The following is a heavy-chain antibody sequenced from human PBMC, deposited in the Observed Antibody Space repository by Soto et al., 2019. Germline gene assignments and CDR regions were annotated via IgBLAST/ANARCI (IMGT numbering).Heavy chain of an antibody. CDR3: ARVSTPRSYDYGVVDY. V-gene: IGHV1-18*01. D-gene: IGHD4-17*01. Sequence: GASVKVSCKASGYTFTSYGISWVRQAPGQGLEWMGWISAYNGNTNYAQKLQGRVTMTTDTSTSTAYMELRSLRSDDTAVYYCARVSTPRSYDYGVVDYWGQGTLVTVSS. CDR2: ISAYNGNT. CDR1: GYTFTSYG. J-gene: IGHJ4*02.